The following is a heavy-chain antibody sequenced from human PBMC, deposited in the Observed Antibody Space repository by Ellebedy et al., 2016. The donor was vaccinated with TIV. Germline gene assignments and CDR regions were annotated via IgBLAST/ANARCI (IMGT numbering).Heavy chain of an antibody. CDR3: VKEGEGGDYNSHFQY. Sequence: GESLKISCAASGFVFSSYTMNWVRQAPGKGLEWVSFISDTSIYYADAVEGRFTISRDNAKNMVYLQLNSLTAEDTAVYYCVKEGEGGDYNSHFQYWGQGNLVTVSS. V-gene: IGHV3-21*04. CDR1: GFVFSSYT. J-gene: IGHJ4*02. CDR2: ISDTSI. D-gene: IGHD4-17*01.